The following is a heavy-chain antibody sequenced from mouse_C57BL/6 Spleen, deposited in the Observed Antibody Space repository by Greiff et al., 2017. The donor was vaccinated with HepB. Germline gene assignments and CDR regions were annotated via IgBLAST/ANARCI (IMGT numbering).Heavy chain of an antibody. CDR1: GYTFTSYW. CDR3: TRGEGYLWYFDY. Sequence: EVQLQQSGTVLARPGASVKMSCKTSGYTFTSYWMHWVKQRPGQGLEWIGAIYPGNSDTSYNQKFKGKAKLTAVTSASTAYMELSSLTNEDSAVYYCTRGEGYLWYFDYWGQGTTLTVSS. CDR2: IYPGNSDT. J-gene: IGHJ2*01. D-gene: IGHD5-1*01. V-gene: IGHV1-5*01.